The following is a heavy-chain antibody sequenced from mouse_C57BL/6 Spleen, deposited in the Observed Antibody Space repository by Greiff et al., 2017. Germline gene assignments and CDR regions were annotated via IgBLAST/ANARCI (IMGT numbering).Heavy chain of an antibody. Sequence: QVQLQQPGAELVKPGASVKMSCKASGYTFTSYWITWVKQRPGQGLEWIGDIYPGSGSTNYNEKFKSKATLTVDTSSSTAYMQLSSLTSEDSAVYYCARVEIPYWDFDVWGTGTTVTVSS. CDR2: IYPGSGST. CDR1: GYTFTSYW. CDR3: ARVEIPYWDFDV. J-gene: IGHJ1*03. V-gene: IGHV1-55*01.